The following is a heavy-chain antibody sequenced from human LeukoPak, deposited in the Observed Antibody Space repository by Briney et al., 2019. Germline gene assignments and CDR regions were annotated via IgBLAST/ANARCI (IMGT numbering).Heavy chain of an antibody. Sequence: SETLSLTCTASGGSISSSSYYWGWIRQPPGKGLEWIGSIYYSGSTYYNPSLKSRVTISVDTSKNQFSLKLSSVTAADTAVYYCARVRFGVTPPGYFDYWGQGTLVTVSS. J-gene: IGHJ4*02. V-gene: IGHV4-39*07. CDR3: ARVRFGVTPPGYFDY. CDR1: GGSISSSSYY. CDR2: IYYSGST. D-gene: IGHD3-10*01.